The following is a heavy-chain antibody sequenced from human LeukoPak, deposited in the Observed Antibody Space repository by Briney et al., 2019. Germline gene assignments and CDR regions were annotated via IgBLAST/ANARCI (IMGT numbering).Heavy chain of an antibody. D-gene: IGHD3-3*01. Sequence: GGSLRLSCAASGFTVSSNYVSWVRQAPGKGLEWVSVIYSGGSTYYADSVKGRFTISRDNSKNTLYLQMNSLRAEDTAVYYCARDFLDYYGMDVWGQGTTVTVSS. CDR2: IYSGGST. CDR3: ARDFLDYYGMDV. J-gene: IGHJ6*02. V-gene: IGHV3-66*01. CDR1: GFTVSSNY.